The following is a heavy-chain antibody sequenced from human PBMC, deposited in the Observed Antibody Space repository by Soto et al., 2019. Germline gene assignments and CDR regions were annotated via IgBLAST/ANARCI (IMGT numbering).Heavy chain of an antibody. J-gene: IGHJ5*02. Sequence: PSETLSLTCTVSGGSISSGDYYWSWIRQPPGKGLEWIGYIYYSGSTYYNPSLKSRVTISVDTSKNQFSLKLSSVTAADTAVYYCARGLRWGGWFDPWGQGTLVTVSS. V-gene: IGHV4-30-4*01. D-gene: IGHD7-27*01. CDR1: GGSISSGDYY. CDR2: IYYSGST. CDR3: ARGLRWGGWFDP.